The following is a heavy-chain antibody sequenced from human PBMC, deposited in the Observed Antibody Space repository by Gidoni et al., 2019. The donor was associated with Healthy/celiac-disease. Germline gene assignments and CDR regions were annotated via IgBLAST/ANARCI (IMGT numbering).Heavy chain of an antibody. CDR2: MYHSGST. J-gene: IGHJ4*02. CDR3: ARHGGIALAGVPFDY. D-gene: IGHD6-19*01. Sequence: QLQLQESGPGLVKPSETLSLICTVSGGSISSSSYYWGWIRQPQGKGLEWIGSMYHSGSTYYNPSLKSRVTISVDTSKNQFSLKLSSVTAADTAVYYCARHGGIALAGVPFDYWGQGSLVTVFS. CDR1: GGSISSSSYY. V-gene: IGHV4-39*01.